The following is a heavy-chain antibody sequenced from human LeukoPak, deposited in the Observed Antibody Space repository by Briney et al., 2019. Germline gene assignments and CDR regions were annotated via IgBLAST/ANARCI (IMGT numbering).Heavy chain of an antibody. CDR1: GFTFSSYW. V-gene: IGHV3-7*01. CDR3: ARVSCTNGVCYGFDY. J-gene: IGHJ4*02. Sequence: GGSLRLSCAASGFTFSSYWMSWVRQAPGKGPEWVANIKQDGSESYYVDSVKGRFTISRDNAKNSLYLQMNSLRGEDTAVYYCARVSCTNGVCYGFDYWGQGTLVTVSS. D-gene: IGHD2-8*01. CDR2: IKQDGSES.